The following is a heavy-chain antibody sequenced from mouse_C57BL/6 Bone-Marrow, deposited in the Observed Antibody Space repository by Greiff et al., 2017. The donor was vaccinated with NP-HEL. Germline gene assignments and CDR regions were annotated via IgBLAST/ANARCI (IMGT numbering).Heavy chain of an antibody. Sequence: VKLQQPGAELVKPGASVKLSCKASGYTFTSYWMHWVKQRPGQGLEWIGMIHPNSGSTNYNEKFKSKATLTVDKSSSTAYMQLSSLTSEDSAVYYCARIYDYDEGMDYWGQGTSVTVSS. D-gene: IGHD2-4*01. CDR2: IHPNSGST. V-gene: IGHV1-64*01. CDR1: GYTFTSYW. CDR3: ARIYDYDEGMDY. J-gene: IGHJ4*01.